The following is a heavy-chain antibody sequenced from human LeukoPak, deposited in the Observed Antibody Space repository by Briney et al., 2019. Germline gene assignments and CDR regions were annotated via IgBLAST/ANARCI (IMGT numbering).Heavy chain of an antibody. CDR1: GDSFSNYA. V-gene: IGHV1-69*04. D-gene: IGHD3-16*01. Sequence: GASVRVSCKTSGDSFSNYAISWVRQAPGQGLEWMGRIIPLFSVTSYANNFQGRVSISADKSSTTVFLDLTSLRSEDTAVYYCVKGGGDYETYYFDLWGQGTLVTVSS. CDR3: VKGGGDYETYYFDL. J-gene: IGHJ4*02. CDR2: IIPLFSVT.